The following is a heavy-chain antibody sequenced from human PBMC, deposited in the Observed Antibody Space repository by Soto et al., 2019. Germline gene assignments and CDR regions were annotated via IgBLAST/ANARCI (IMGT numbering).Heavy chain of an antibody. CDR2: ISGSGGST. Sequence: EVQLLESGGGLVQPGGSLRLSCAASGFTFSSYAMSWVRQAPGKGLEWVSAISGSGGSTYYADSVKGRFTISRDNSKNTLYLQMNSLRAEDTAVYYCAKAPDDFWSGQSPYYYYYMDVWGKGTTVTVSS. V-gene: IGHV3-23*01. CDR3: AKAPDDFWSGQSPYYYYYMDV. D-gene: IGHD3-3*01. J-gene: IGHJ6*03. CDR1: GFTFSSYA.